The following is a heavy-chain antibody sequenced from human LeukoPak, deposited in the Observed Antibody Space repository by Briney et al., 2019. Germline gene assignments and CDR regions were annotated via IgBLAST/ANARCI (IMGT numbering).Heavy chain of an antibody. V-gene: IGHV4-39*06. CDR3: ARVFDS. CDR2: IFYTGKT. Sequence: SETLSLTCTVSGGSVYTSDYYWGWVRQPPGKGPEWIGDIFYTGKTNYNPSLKSRVSISIDTSKNQFPLKLTSVTAADTAVYYCARVFDSWGQGTLVTVSS. CDR1: GGSVYTSDYY. J-gene: IGHJ4*02.